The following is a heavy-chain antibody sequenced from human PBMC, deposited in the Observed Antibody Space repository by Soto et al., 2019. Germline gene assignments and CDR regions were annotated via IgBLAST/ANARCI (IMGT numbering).Heavy chain of an antibody. CDR1: GYSFTSYW. J-gene: IGHJ6*02. V-gene: IGHV5-10-1*01. Sequence: PGESLKISCKGSGYSFTSYWISWVRQMPGKGLEWMGRIDPSDSYTNYSPSFQGHVTISADKSISTAYLQWSSLKASDTAMYYCARHLTTRHRYYYGMDVWGQGTTVTVSS. CDR2: IDPSDSYT. D-gene: IGHD3-9*01. CDR3: ARHLTTRHRYYYGMDV.